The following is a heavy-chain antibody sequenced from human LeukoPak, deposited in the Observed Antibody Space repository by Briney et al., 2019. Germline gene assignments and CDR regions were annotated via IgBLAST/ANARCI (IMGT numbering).Heavy chain of an antibody. CDR3: ARDQLAYSGYDTLFDY. D-gene: IGHD5-12*01. Sequence: GGSLRLSCAASGFTFNSYAIHWVRQAPGKGLEWVAVVSYDGSNKYYAESVKGRFTISRDNSKNTLYLQLNSLRPDDTAVYYCARDQLAYSGYDTLFDYWGQGTLVTVSS. J-gene: IGHJ4*02. CDR2: VSYDGSNK. V-gene: IGHV3-30*04. CDR1: GFTFNSYA.